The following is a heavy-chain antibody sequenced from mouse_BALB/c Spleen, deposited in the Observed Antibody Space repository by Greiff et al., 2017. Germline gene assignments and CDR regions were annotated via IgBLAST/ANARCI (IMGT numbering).Heavy chain of an antibody. CDR2: INPYNDGT. D-gene: IGHD2-4*01. J-gene: IGHJ3*01. CDR3: ARDGGFYYDYPWFAY. Sequence: EVQLQQSGPELVKPGASVKMSCKASGYTFTSYVMHWVKQKPGQGLEWIGYINPYNDGTKYNEKFKGKATLTSDKSSSTAYMELSSLTSEDSAVYYCARDGGFYYDYPWFAYWGQGTLVTVSA. V-gene: IGHV1-14*01. CDR1: GYTFTSYV.